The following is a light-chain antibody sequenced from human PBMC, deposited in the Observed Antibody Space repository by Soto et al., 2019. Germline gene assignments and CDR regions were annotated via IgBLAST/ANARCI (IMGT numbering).Light chain of an antibody. CDR2: AAS. J-gene: IGKJ4*01. V-gene: IGKV1-9*01. CDR1: QGIRGN. CDR3: QQLNDYPLT. Sequence: DIQLTQSPSFLSASVGDRITITCRASQGIRGNLAWYQQKPGKAPKLLISAASSLQSGVPSRFSGSGSATEFTLTISCLQPEDFATYYCQQLNDYPLTFGGGTKVKIK.